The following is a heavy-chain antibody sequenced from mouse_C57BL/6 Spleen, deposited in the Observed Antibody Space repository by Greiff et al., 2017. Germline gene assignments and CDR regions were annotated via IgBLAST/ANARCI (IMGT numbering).Heavy chain of an antibody. CDR1: GYSFTDYN. J-gene: IGHJ4*01. V-gene: IGHV1-39*01. Sequence: EVQLQQSGPELVKPGASVKISCKASGYSFTDYNMHWVKQSPGQGLEWIGVINTNDGTTSYNEKFKGKATLTVDQSSSTAYMQINSLTSEDSAVYCCGRDTGSYDYYIDDWGKGTSVTVSS. CDR3: GRDTGSYDYYIDD. D-gene: IGHD1-1*02. CDR2: INTNDGTT.